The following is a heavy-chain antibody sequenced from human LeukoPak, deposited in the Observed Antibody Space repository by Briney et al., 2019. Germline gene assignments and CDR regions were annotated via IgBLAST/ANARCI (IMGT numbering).Heavy chain of an antibody. V-gene: IGHV4-4*09. CDR1: GDSINDHY. Sequence: SETLSLTCTVSGDSINDHYWSWIRQPPGEGLEWIGYIYSSVSSNYNPSLKSRVTISIDTSESQVSLQLSSVTAADTAMYYCARLLVPAAGGYYFDNWGQGTLVTVSS. D-gene: IGHD2-2*01. CDR2: IYSSVSS. J-gene: IGHJ4*02. CDR3: ARLLVPAAGGYYFDN.